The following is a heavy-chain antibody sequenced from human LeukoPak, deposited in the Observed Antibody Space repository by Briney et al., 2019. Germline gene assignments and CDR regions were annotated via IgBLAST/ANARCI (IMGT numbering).Heavy chain of an antibody. Sequence: ASVKVSCKASGYTFTSYDINGVRQATGQGLEWMGWMNPNSGNAGYAQKFQGRVTMTRNTSISTAYMELSSLRSEDTAVYYCARGEYYYGSGRANYFDYWGQGTLVTVSS. J-gene: IGHJ4*02. CDR3: ARGEYYYGSGRANYFDY. D-gene: IGHD3-10*01. V-gene: IGHV1-8*01. CDR2: MNPNSGNA. CDR1: GYTFTSYD.